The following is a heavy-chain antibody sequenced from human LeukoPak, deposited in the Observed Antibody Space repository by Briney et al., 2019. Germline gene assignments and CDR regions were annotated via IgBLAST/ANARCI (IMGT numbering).Heavy chain of an antibody. CDR2: IGTAGDT. V-gene: IGHV3-13*01. Sequence: GGSLRLSCAASGLTFSSHWMHWVRQATGKGLEWVSAIGTAGDTYYPGSVKGRFTISRENAKNSLYLQMNSLRAEDTAVYYCARGGYYGMDVWGQGTTVTVSS. D-gene: IGHD2-15*01. J-gene: IGHJ6*02. CDR1: GLTFSSHW. CDR3: ARGGYYGMDV.